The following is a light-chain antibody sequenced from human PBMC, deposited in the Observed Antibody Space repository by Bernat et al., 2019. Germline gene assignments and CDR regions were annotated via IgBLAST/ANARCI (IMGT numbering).Light chain of an antibody. J-gene: IGKJ1*01. CDR3: QKSYSTNRT. CDR1: QSISSY. Sequence: DIQMTQSPSSLSASVGDRVTITCRASQSISSYLNWYQQKPGKAPKLLIYAASSLQSGVPSRFSGSGSGTDFTLTISSLQPEDFATYYCQKSYSTNRTFGKGTKVEIK. V-gene: IGKV1-39*01. CDR2: AAS.